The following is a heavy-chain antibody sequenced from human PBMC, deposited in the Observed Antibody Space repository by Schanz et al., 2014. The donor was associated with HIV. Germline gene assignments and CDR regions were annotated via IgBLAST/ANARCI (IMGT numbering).Heavy chain of an antibody. CDR3: ARGYYDSSGYIHAFDI. CDR2: IYYSGST. CDR1: GGSISSGGYY. V-gene: IGHV4-31*03. Sequence: QVQLQESGPGLVKPSQTLSLTCTVSGGSISSGGYYWSWIRQHPGKGLEWIGYIYYSGSTYYNPSHKRRVTIAVDTAKNQFSLKLSSVTAADTAVYYCARGYYDSSGYIHAFDIWGQGTMVTVSS. D-gene: IGHD3-22*01. J-gene: IGHJ3*02.